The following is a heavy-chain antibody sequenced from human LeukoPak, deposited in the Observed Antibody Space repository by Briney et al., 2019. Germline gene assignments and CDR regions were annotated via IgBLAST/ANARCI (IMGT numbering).Heavy chain of an antibody. J-gene: IGHJ4*02. CDR2: IYTSGST. Sequence: HSETLSLTCTVTGGSISSYYWSWIRQPAGKGLEWIGRIYTSGSTNYNPSLKSRVTMSVDTSKNQFSLKLSSVTAADTAVYYWAAQSWGSSLDYWGQGSLVTVSS. D-gene: IGHD7-27*01. CDR3: AAQSWGSSLDY. CDR1: GGSISSYY. V-gene: IGHV4-4*07.